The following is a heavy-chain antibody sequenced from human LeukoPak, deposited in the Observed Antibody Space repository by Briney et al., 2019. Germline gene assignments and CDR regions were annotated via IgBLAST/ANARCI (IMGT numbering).Heavy chain of an antibody. CDR2: IYYSGST. V-gene: IGHV4-61*01. CDR3: ARDPSGYFNY. J-gene: IGHJ4*02. Sequence: SETLSLTCTVSGGSVGSGNYYWSWIRQPPGKGLEWIGYIYYSGSTKYNPSLKSRVTISVDTSKNQFSLKLSSVTAADTAVYYCARDPSGYFNYWGQGTLATVSS. D-gene: IGHD3-22*01. CDR1: GGSVGSGNYY.